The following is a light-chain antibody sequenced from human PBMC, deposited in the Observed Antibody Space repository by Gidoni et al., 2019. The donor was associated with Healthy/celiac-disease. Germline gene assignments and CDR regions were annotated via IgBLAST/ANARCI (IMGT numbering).Light chain of an antibody. CDR2: DAS. CDR3: QQYNSYWT. V-gene: IGKV1-5*01. Sequence: DIQMTQSPSTLSASVGDRVTIPCRASQSISSWLAWYQQKPGKAPKLLIYDASSLESGVPSRFSGSGSGTEFTLTISSLQPDDFATYYCQQYNSYWTFXXXTKVEIK. CDR1: QSISSW. J-gene: IGKJ1*01.